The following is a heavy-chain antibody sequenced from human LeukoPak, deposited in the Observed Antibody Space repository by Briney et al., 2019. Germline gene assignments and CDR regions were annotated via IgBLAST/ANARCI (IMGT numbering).Heavy chain of an antibody. CDR1: GFTFSTHW. J-gene: IGHJ4*02. D-gene: IGHD3-10*01. V-gene: IGHV3-7*03. CDR3: ARGPHYGSRSDHLDY. CDR2: IKQGGSEK. Sequence: GGSLRLSCGASGFTFSTHWMNWVRQAPGRGREWVANIKQGGSEKNYVGSVKGRFTVSRDDAKNSVYLQMDSLRAEDTAIYYCARGPHYGSRSDHLDYWGQGTLVTVSS.